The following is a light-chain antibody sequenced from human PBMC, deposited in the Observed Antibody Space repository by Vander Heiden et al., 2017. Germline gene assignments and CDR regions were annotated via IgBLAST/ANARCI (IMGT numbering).Light chain of an antibody. CDR1: QSVSSN. J-gene: IGKJ1*01. CDR3: QHETT. V-gene: IGKV3-15*01. Sequence: EIVMTQSPATLSVSPGERATLSCRASQSVSSNLAGYQQKPGQAPRLLIYGASTRATGIQDRLSGSGSETEFTRTSISMESEDFEGYYGQHETTFGQGTKVEIK. CDR2: GAS.